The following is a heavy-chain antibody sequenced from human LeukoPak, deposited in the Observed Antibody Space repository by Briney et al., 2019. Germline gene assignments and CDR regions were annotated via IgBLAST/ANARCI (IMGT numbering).Heavy chain of an antibody. D-gene: IGHD3-22*01. CDR1: GGTFSSYA. CDR3: ATGDYYDSSSYYPNFTFDY. Sequence: SVKVSCKASGGTFSSYAISWVRQAPGQGLEWMGRIIPIFGTANYAQKFQGRVTITTDESTSTAYMELSSLRSEDTAVYYCATGDYYDSSSYYPNFTFDYWGQGTLVTVSS. J-gene: IGHJ4*02. V-gene: IGHV1-69*05. CDR2: IIPIFGTA.